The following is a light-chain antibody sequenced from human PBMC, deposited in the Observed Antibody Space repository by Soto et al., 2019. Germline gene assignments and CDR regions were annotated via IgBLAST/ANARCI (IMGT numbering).Light chain of an antibody. V-gene: IGKV3-20*01. CDR2: GAS. J-gene: IGKJ1*01. Sequence: ESVLMHALGTLSLSPGEKANLYSRTSQSVSSSNLAWYQQKPGQAPRLLIYGASTRATGIPDRFSGSGSGTDFTLTISRLEPEDFAVYYCQQYGTSFWTFGQGTKVDIK. CDR3: QQYGTSFWT. CDR1: QSVSSSN.